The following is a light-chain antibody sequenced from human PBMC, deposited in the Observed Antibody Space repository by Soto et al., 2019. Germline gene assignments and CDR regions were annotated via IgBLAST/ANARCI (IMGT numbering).Light chain of an antibody. CDR3: QLYSSSPRT. Sequence: EIVLTQSPGTLSLSPGDRAAISCRASQRVSNNYLAWYQHKPGQAPRLLIYGASIRDTGIPERFSGSGSGTDFTLTISSLQPEDFAVYYCQLYSSSPRTFGQGTKLEIK. V-gene: IGKV3-20*01. CDR2: GAS. CDR1: QRVSNNY. J-gene: IGKJ2*01.